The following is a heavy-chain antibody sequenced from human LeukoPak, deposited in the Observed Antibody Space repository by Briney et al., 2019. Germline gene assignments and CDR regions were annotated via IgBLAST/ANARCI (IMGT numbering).Heavy chain of an antibody. Sequence: ASVKVSCKASGYTFTSYVISWVRQAPGQGLEWMGWISAYNGNTNYAQKLQGRVTMTTDTSTSTAYMELRSLRSDDTAVYYCARVASSGVIVDYWGQGTQVTVSS. CDR2: ISAYNGNT. D-gene: IGHD3-16*02. V-gene: IGHV1-18*01. CDR3: ARVASSGVIVDY. J-gene: IGHJ4*02. CDR1: GYTFTSYV.